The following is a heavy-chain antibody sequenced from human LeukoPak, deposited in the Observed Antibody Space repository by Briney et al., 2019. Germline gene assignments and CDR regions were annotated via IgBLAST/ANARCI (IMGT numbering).Heavy chain of an antibody. CDR3: AREGVPFYYYYYMDV. CDR1: GASISSSSYY. J-gene: IGHJ6*03. Sequence: SETLSLTCTVSGASISSSSYYWGWIRQPPGKGLEWIGSIYYSGSTYYNPSLKSRVTISVDTSKNQFSLKLSSVTAADTAVYYCAREGVPFYYYYYMDVWGKGTTVTVSS. V-gene: IGHV4-39*07. D-gene: IGHD3-10*01. CDR2: IYYSGST.